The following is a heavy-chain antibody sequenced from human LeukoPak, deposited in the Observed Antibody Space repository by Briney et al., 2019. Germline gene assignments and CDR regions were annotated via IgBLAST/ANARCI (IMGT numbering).Heavy chain of an antibody. CDR1: GFTFSSYA. V-gene: IGHV3-23*01. CDR3: ATDLRIQLWVFDY. D-gene: IGHD5-18*01. J-gene: IGHJ4*02. Sequence: PGGSLRLSCSASGFTFSSYAMSGVRQAPGKGLEWVSAISGSGGSTYYADSVKGRFTISRDNSKNTLYLQMNSRRAEDTAVYYCATDLRIQLWVFDYWGQGTLVTVSS. CDR2: ISGSGGST.